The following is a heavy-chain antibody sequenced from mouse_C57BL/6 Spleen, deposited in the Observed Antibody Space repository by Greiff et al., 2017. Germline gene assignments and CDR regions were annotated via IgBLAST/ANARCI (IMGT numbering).Heavy chain of an antibody. Sequence: VQLQQSGPGLVQPSQSLSITCTVSGFSLPSSGVHWVRQPPGKGLEWMGVIWSGGSTDYNAAFISRLSISKDNSKNQVVFTMNMLQADDTAIYYWAKSYYYGYYAMDYWGQGTSVTVSS. D-gene: IGHD1-1*01. CDR2: IWSGGST. J-gene: IGHJ4*01. V-gene: IGHV2-4*01. CDR1: GFSLPSSG. CDR3: AKSYYYGYYAMDY.